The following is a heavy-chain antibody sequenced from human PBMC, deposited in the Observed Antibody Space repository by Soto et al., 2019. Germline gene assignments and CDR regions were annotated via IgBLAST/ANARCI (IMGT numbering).Heavy chain of an antibody. CDR3: ARDRSYGDYVPEYFQH. V-gene: IGHV3-48*01. J-gene: IGHJ1*01. Sequence: HPGGSLRLSCAASGFTFSSYSMNWVRQAPGKGLEWVSYISSSSSTIYYADSVKGRFTISRDNAKNSLYLQMNSLRAEDTAVYYFARDRSYGDYVPEYFQHWGQGTLVTVSS. CDR1: GFTFSSYS. CDR2: ISSSSSTI. D-gene: IGHD4-17*01.